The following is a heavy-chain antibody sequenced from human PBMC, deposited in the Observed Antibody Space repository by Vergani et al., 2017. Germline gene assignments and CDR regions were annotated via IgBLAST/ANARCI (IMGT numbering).Heavy chain of an antibody. D-gene: IGHD6-13*01. CDR3: ARRDGRGSSWYRGFDP. J-gene: IGHJ5*02. V-gene: IGHV1-2*06. CDR2: INPNSGGT. CDR1: GYTFTGYY. Sequence: QVQLVQSGAEVQKPGASVKVSCKASGYTFTGYYMHWVRQAPGQGLEWMGRINPNSGGTNYAQKFQGRVTMTRNTSISTAYMELSSLRSEDTAVYYCARRDGRGSSWYRGFDPWGQGTLVTVSS.